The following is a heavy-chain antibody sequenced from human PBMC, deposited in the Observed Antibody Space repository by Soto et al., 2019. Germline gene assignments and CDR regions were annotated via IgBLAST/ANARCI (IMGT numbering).Heavy chain of an antibody. CDR2: IYPGDSDT. CDR1: GYSFTSYW. J-gene: IGHJ6*02. Sequence: GESLKISCKGSGYSFTSYWIGWVRQMPGKGLEWMGIIYPGDSDTRYSPSFQGQVTISADKSISTAYLQWSSLKASDTAMYYCARAPPTLTGYYTYYYGMDVWGQGTTVTVSS. D-gene: IGHD3-9*01. V-gene: IGHV5-51*01. CDR3: ARAPPTLTGYYTYYYGMDV.